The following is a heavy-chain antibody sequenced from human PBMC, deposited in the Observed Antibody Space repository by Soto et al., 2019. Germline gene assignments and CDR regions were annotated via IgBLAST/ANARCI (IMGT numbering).Heavy chain of an antibody. V-gene: IGHV2-5*02. Sequence: SAPTLVNHKQTVRMTCSFCGFSLNTGRVGVGWNRQPPGKALEWLALIYWDDDKRYSPSLKSRLTVTKDTSKNQVLLTMTNMDPVDTATYYCALSRCGVVCLGSCSSRYYYGMDVCGEGITVTVSS. CDR3: ALSRCGVVCLGSCSSRYYYGMDV. D-gene: IGHD2-21*02. CDR1: GFSLNTGRVG. CDR2: IYWDDDK. J-gene: IGHJ6*01.